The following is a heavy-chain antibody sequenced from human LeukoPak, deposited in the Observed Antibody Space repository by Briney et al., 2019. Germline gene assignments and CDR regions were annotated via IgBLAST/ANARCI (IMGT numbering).Heavy chain of an antibody. CDR2: IYHSGST. Sequence: PSQTLSLTCAVSGGSISSGGYSWSWIRQPPGKGLEWIGYIYHSGSTYYNPSLKSRVTISVDRSKNQFSLKLSSVTAADTAVYYCARGFQGVYDYWGQGALVIVSS. CDR3: ARGFQGVYDY. D-gene: IGHD5/OR15-5a*01. CDR1: GGSISSGGYS. J-gene: IGHJ4*02. V-gene: IGHV4-30-2*01.